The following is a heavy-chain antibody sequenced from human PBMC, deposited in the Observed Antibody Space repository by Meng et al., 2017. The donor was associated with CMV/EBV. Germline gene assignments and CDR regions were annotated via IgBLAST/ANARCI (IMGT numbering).Heavy chain of an antibody. CDR1: GFTFSSYW. CDR2: IKQDGSEK. J-gene: IGHJ4*02. Sequence: GASLKISCAASGFTFSSYWMSWVRHAPGKRLEWVANIKQDGSEKYYVDSVKGRFTISRDNAKNSLYLQMNSLRAEDTAVYYCAREAYYDIWTDQEYFDYWGQGTLVTVSS. D-gene: IGHD3-9*01. CDR3: AREAYYDIWTDQEYFDY. V-gene: IGHV3-7*01.